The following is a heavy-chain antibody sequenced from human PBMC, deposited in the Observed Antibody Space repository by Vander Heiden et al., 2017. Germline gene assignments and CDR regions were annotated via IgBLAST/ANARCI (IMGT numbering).Heavy chain of an antibody. D-gene: IGHD2-15*01. CDR3: ASSGGVVVVVAATYPAY. J-gene: IGHJ4*02. V-gene: IGHV1-69*01. CDR1: EGTFRSYA. Sequence: QVQLVQSGSEVKKPGSSVKVSCNASEGTFRSYAISWGRQAPGQGLGWVGGIMPIFGTANNAQKFQGSVTITADESTSTAYMELSSLRSEHTAVYYCASSGGVVVVVAATYPAYWGQGTLVTVSS. CDR2: IMPIFGTA.